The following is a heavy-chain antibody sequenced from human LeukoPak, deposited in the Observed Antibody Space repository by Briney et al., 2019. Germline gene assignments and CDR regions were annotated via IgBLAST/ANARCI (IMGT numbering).Heavy chain of an antibody. CDR2: ISSSSYI. CDR1: GFTFSSYS. Sequence: GGSLRLSCAASGFTFSSYSMNWVRQAPGKGLEWVSSISSSSYIYYADSVKGRFTISRDNAKNSLYLQMNSLRAEDTAVYYCARDRGSSWNRTRKSNWFDPWGQGTLVTVSS. J-gene: IGHJ5*02. CDR3: ARDRGSSWNRTRKSNWFDP. D-gene: IGHD6-13*01. V-gene: IGHV3-21*01.